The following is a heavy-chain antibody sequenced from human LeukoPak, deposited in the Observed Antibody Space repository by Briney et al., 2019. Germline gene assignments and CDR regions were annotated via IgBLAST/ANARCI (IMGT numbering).Heavy chain of an antibody. CDR3: ARRLIVVGARSYYFDY. D-gene: IGHD1-26*01. J-gene: IGHJ4*02. V-gene: IGHV4-39*01. CDR1: GGSISSSSYY. CDR2: IYYGGST. Sequence: SEALSLTCTVSGGSISSSSYYWGWIRQPPGKGLEWIGSIYYGGSTYYNPSLKSRVTISVDTSKNQFSLKLSSVTAADTAVYYCARRLIVVGARSYYFDYWGQGTLVTVSS.